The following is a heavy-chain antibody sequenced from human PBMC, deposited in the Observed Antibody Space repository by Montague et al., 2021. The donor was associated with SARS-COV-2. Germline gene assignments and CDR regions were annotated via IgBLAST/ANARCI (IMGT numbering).Heavy chain of an antibody. CDR1: GDSVSSNIAT. V-gene: IGHV6-1*01. J-gene: IGHJ4*02. D-gene: IGHD2-2*01. CDR2: TYYRSKWYN. CDR3: ARIPVGSKYYFDF. Sequence: CAISGDSVSSNIATWNWIRQSPSRGLEWLGRTYYRSKWYNDYAESVKSRITIDPDTSKHQFSLHLSSVTPGDTAVYYCARIPVGSKYYFDFWGQGTLVTVSS.